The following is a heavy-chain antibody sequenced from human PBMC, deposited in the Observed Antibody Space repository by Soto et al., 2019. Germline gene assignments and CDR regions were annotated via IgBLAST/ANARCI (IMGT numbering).Heavy chain of an antibody. CDR3: AREWQRGTDY. CDR2: IFPGSGDT. CDR1: GYTFTTYF. V-gene: IGHV1-2*02. J-gene: IGHJ4*02. Sequence: QVQLVQSGAEVVKPGASVKVSCKASGYTFTTYFLHWVRQAPGQGLEWLGWIFPGSGDTNYAQKFQGRVTMTRDTSINTAYKELSRLTSDDTGVYYCAREWQRGTDYWGQGALITVSS. D-gene: IGHD6-25*01.